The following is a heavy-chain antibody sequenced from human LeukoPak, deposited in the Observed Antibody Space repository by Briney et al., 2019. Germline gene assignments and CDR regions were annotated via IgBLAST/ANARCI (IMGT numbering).Heavy chain of an antibody. CDR1: GGSISSYY. Sequence: SETLSLTCTVSGGSISSYYWSWIRQPPGKGLEWIGYIYYSGSTNYNPSLKSRVTISVETSKNQFSLKLSSVTAADTAVYYCARDISTMVRGVKFPYNWFDPWGQGTLVTVSS. D-gene: IGHD3-10*01. J-gene: IGHJ5*02. CDR2: IYYSGST. V-gene: IGHV4-59*01. CDR3: ARDISTMVRGVKFPYNWFDP.